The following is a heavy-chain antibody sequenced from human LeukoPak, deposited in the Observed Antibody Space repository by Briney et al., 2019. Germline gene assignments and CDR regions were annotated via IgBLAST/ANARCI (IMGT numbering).Heavy chain of an antibody. D-gene: IGHD3-10*01. CDR1: GYTFTSYD. J-gene: IGHJ4*02. CDR2: MNPNSGNT. V-gene: IGHV1-8*01. CDR3: ALGSGSLYFDY. Sequence: GASVKVSCKASGYTFTSYDINWVRQATGQGLEWMGWMNPNSGNTGYAQKFQGRVTMTRNTSISTAYMELSSLRSDDTVVYYCALGSGSLYFDYWGQGTLVTVSS.